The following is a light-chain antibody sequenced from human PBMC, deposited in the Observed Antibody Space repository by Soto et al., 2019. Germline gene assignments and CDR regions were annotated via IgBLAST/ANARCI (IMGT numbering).Light chain of an antibody. CDR1: TSNIGADYD. V-gene: IGLV1-40*01. CDR3: QSFDSSLSGLV. Sequence: QPVLTQPPSVSGAPGQRVTISCTGSTSNIGADYDVHWYQQIPGMGPKLLIYANNNRPSGVPDRFSVSKSGSSASLAITGLQAEDEADYYCQSFDSSLSGLVFGGGTKLTVL. CDR2: ANN. J-gene: IGLJ3*02.